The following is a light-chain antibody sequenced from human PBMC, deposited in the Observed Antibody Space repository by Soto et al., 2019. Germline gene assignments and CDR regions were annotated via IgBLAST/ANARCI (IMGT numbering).Light chain of an antibody. Sequence: DIQMTQSPSSLSASVGDRVTITCRASQSVSSYLNWYQQKPGKAPNLLIYAASSVQGGVPSRFSGSGSGTDFTLTISSLQPVDFATYYCQQSYSTPLTFGGGTKVEIK. J-gene: IGKJ4*01. CDR1: QSVSSY. V-gene: IGKV1-39*01. CDR3: QQSYSTPLT. CDR2: AAS.